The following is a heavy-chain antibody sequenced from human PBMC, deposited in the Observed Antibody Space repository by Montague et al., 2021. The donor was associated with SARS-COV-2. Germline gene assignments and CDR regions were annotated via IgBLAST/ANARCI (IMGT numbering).Heavy chain of an antibody. V-gene: IGHV3-20*04. Sequence: SLRLSCPASGFTFSSYWMHWVRQAPGKGLEWVSGINWNGGSTGYADSVKGRFTISRDNAKNSLYLQMNSLRAEDTALYYCASGYSSSWDIFDYWGQGTLVTVSS. CDR1: GFTFSSYW. CDR2: INWNGGST. D-gene: IGHD6-13*01. J-gene: IGHJ4*02. CDR3: ASGYSSSWDIFDY.